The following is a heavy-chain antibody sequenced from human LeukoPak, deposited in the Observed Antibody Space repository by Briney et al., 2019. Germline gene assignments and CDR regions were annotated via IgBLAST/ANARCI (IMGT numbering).Heavy chain of an antibody. V-gene: IGHV3-7*01. D-gene: IGHD6-19*01. CDR3: ARDVWGSYSTGSYLDY. Sequence: GGSLRLSCAGSGLPFSNFWMSWVRQAPGKGLEWVANIKEDGSVMYYVDPLKGRFTISRDSAQNSVFLQMNSLRAEDTAVYFCARDVWGSYSTGSYLDYWGQGALVIVSS. CDR2: IKEDGSVM. J-gene: IGHJ4*02. CDR1: GLPFSNFW.